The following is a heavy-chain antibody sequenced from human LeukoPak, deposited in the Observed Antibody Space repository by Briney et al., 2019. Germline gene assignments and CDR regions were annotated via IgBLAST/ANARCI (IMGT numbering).Heavy chain of an antibody. CDR1: GFTFSSYE. D-gene: IGHD5-24*01. V-gene: IGHV3-7*01. CDR3: ARDLLPRRDGYNRAYYYYMDV. Sequence: PGGSLRLSCAASGFTFSSYEMNWVRQAPGKGLEWVANIKQDGSEKYYVDSVKGRFTISRDNAKNSLYLQMNSLRAEDTAVYYCARDLLPRRDGYNRAYYYYMDVWGKGTTVTVSS. J-gene: IGHJ6*03. CDR2: IKQDGSEK.